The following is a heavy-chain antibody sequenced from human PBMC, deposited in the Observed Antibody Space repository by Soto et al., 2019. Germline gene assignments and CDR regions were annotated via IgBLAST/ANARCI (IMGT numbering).Heavy chain of an antibody. D-gene: IGHD6-19*01. V-gene: IGHV1-3*01. CDR1: GYTFISYA. CDR2: INAGNGNT. CDR3: ARDGAVAGDSNFDY. J-gene: IGHJ4*02. Sequence: RASVKVSCKASGYTFISYAMHWVRQAPGQRLEWMGWINAGNGNTKYSQKFQGRVTITRDTSASTAYMELSSLRSEDTAVYYCARDGAVAGDSNFDYWGQGTLVTV.